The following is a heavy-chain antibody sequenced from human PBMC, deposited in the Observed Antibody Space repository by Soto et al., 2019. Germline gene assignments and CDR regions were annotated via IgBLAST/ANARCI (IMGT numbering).Heavy chain of an antibody. J-gene: IGHJ5*02. CDR1: GGSISSSNL. CDR2: IYHSGST. CDR3: ARDLKFRSWFDP. V-gene: IGHV4-4*02. Sequence: PSETLSLTCAVSGGSISSSNLWSWVRQPPGKGLEWIGEIYHSGSTNYNPSLKSRVTISVDKSKNQFSLKLSSVTAADTAVYYCARDLKFRSWFDPWGQGTLVTVSS.